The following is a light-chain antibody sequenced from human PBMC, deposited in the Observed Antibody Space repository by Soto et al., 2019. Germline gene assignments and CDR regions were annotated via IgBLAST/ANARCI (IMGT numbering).Light chain of an antibody. J-gene: IGLJ2*01. V-gene: IGLV1-40*01. CDR2: ANS. Sequence: QSVLTQPPSVSGAPGQRVTISCTGSSSNIGAGYDVHWYQQLPGTAPKLLIYANSNRPSGVPDRFSGSKSGTSASLAITGLQAEDEADYYCQSYDSSLSGWVVFGGGTKVTVL. CDR1: SSNIGAGYD. CDR3: QSYDSSLSGWVV.